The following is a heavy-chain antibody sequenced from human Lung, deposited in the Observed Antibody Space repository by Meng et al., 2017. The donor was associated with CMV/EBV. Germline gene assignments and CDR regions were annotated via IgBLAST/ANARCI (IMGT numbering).Heavy chain of an antibody. V-gene: IGHV3-30*02. CDR2: IRYDGSNK. Sequence: GGSLRLXCAASGFTFSSYGMHWVRQAPGKGLEWVAFIRYDGSNKYYADSVKGRFTISRDNSKNTLYLQMNSLRAEDTAVYYCAKDLGRDAYYDFGSSPPPPGFDYWGQEPLVPFSS. D-gene: IGHD3-3*01. CDR1: GFTFSSYG. J-gene: IGHJ4*02. CDR3: AKDLGRDAYYDFGSSPPPPGFDY.